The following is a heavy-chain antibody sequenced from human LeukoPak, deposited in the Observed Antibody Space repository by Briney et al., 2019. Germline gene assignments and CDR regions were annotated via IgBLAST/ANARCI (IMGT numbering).Heavy chain of an antibody. CDR3: AKGRTIWFGELSPY. Sequence: GGSLRLSCAASGLTFINFGMTWVRQAPGKGLEWVSAISGSGGSTYYADSVKGRFTISRDNSKNTLYLQMNSLRAEDTAVYYCAKGRTIWFGELSPYWGQGTLVTVSS. J-gene: IGHJ4*02. CDR2: ISGSGGST. D-gene: IGHD3-10*01. V-gene: IGHV3-23*01. CDR1: GLTFINFG.